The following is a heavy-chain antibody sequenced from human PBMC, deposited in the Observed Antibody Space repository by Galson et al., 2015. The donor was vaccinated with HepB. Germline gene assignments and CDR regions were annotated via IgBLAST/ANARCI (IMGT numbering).Heavy chain of an antibody. Sequence: SLRLSCAASGFTFSTYAMHWVRQAPGKGLEWLAAISYHGRDEYYADSVKGRFTISRDNSKNTLYLQMNGLRSDDTAVYYCARSGGESYAFDIWGQGTMVTVSS. CDR2: ISYHGRDE. D-gene: IGHD3-10*01. CDR3: ARSGGESYAFDI. V-gene: IGHV3-30-3*01. J-gene: IGHJ3*02. CDR1: GFTFSTYA.